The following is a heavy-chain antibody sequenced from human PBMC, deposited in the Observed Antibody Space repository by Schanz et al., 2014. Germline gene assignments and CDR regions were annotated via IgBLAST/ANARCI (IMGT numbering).Heavy chain of an antibody. Sequence: EVQLVQSGGGLVQPGGSLRLSCAASGFTFSGYSMNWVRQAPGKGLEWVSSISGTGGDDTYYADSVKGRFTISRDNSKNTLFLQMNSLRVEDSAIYYCAKDISDTSGKDDYWGQGTLVTVSS. V-gene: IGHV3-23*04. CDR1: GFTFSGYS. D-gene: IGHD3-22*01. CDR3: AKDISDTSGKDDY. J-gene: IGHJ4*02. CDR2: ISGTGGDDT.